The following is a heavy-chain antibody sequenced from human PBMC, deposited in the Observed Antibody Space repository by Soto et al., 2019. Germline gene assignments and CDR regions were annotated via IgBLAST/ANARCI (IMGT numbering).Heavy chain of an antibody. CDR1: GFTFSDYY. J-gene: IGHJ4*02. V-gene: IGHV3-11*01. Sequence: PWGSLRLSCAASGFTFSDYYVTWTRQAPGKGLEWVSYISSGGSSIYYADSVKGRFTISRDNAKNSLYLQMNSLRAEDTAMYYCASLAIGTIIRGAPDFWGQGTLVTVS. CDR2: ISSGGSSI. CDR3: ASLAIGTIIRGAPDF. D-gene: IGHD3-10*01.